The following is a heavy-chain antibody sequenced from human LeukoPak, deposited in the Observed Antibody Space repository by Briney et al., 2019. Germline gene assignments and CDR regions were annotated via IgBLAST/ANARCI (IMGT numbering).Heavy chain of an antibody. Sequence: ASVKVSCKASGYTHNELSIHWVRQAPGKGLEWMGGFDPEDGETIYAQKFRGRLTMTEDTSTDTAYMELSSLRSDDTAVYYCTTDLDYWGQGSLVTVSS. J-gene: IGHJ4*02. CDR2: FDPEDGET. V-gene: IGHV1-24*01. CDR1: GYTHNELS. CDR3: TTDLDY.